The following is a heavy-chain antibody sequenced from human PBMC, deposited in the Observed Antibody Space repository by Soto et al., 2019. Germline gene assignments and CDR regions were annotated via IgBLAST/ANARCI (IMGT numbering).Heavy chain of an antibody. D-gene: IGHD2-15*01. CDR2: MNPNSGNT. CDR1: GYTFTSYD. Sequence: ASVKVSCKASGYTFTSYDINWVRQATGQGLEWMGWMNPNSGNTGYAQKFQGRVTMTRNTSISTAYMELSSLRSEDTAVYCCARVLGYCSGGSCYTNWFDPWGQGTLVTVSS. J-gene: IGHJ5*02. CDR3: ARVLGYCSGGSCYTNWFDP. V-gene: IGHV1-8*01.